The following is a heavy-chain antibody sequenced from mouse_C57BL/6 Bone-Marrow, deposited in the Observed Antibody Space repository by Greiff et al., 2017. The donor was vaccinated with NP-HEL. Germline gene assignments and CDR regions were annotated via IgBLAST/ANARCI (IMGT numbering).Heavy chain of an antibody. CDR1: GYTFTSYW. D-gene: IGHD1-1*01. V-gene: IGHV1-64*01. J-gene: IGHJ2*01. Sequence: QVQLQQPGAELVKPGASVKLSCKASGYTFTSYWMHWVKQRPGQGLEWIGMIHPSSGSTNYNEKFKSKATLTVDKSSSTAYMQLSSLTSEDSAVYYCASIYYYGSDYWGRGTTLTVSA. CDR2: IHPSSGST. CDR3: ASIYYYGSDY.